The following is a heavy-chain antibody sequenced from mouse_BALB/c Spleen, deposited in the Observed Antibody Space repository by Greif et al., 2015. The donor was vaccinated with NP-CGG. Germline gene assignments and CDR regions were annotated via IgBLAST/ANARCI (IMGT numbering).Heavy chain of an antibody. V-gene: IGHV1-5*01. CDR1: GYTFTSYW. CDR3: TRSNYRYDAGMDY. CDR2: IYPGNSDT. J-gene: IGHJ4*01. Sequence: SGTVLARPGASVKMSCKASGYTFTSYWMHWVKQRPGQGLEWIGAIYPGNSDTSYNQKFKGKAKLTAVTSTSTAYMELSSLTNEDSAVYYCTRSNYRYDAGMDYWGQGTSVTVSS. D-gene: IGHD2-14*01.